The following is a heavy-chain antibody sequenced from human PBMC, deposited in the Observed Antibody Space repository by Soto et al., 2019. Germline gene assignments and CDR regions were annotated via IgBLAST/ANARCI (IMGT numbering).Heavy chain of an antibody. CDR2: MYHSGTT. CDR3: ARDHSGYDFLDY. J-gene: IGHJ4*02. D-gene: IGHD5-12*01. V-gene: IGHV4-31*03. Sequence: QVQLQESGPGLMKPSQTLSLTCTVSGASISSVGYYWSWIRQHPGKGLEWIGYMYHSGTTSHHPCHNSRVTISVETSNNQFSLKLSSVTAADTAVYYCARDHSGYDFLDYWGQGTLVTVSS. CDR1: GASISSVGYY.